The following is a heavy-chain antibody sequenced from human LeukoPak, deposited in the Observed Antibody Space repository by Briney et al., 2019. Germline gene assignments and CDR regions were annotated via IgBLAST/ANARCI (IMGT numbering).Heavy chain of an antibody. J-gene: IGHJ3*02. Sequence: GGSLRLSCAASGFTFSTYWMHWVRRAPGKGLVWVSRINTDGSITSYADSVKGRFTISRDNAKNTLYLQMNSLRAEDTAVYYCLRAFDIWGQGTMVTVSS. V-gene: IGHV3-74*01. CDR1: GFTFSTYW. CDR3: LRAFDI. CDR2: INTDGSIT.